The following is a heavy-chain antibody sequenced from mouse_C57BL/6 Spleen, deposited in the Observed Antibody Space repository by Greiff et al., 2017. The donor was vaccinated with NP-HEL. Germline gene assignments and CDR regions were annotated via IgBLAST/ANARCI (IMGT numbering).Heavy chain of an antibody. D-gene: IGHD1-1*01. CDR1: GFSLTSYG. Sequence: VQLQQSGPGLVAPSQSLSITCTVSGFSLTSYGVDWVRQSPGKGLEWLGVIWGVGSTNYNSALKSRLSISKDNSKSQVFLKMNSLQTDDTAMYYCASETTGEGYFDVWGTGTTVTVSS. CDR3: ASETTGEGYFDV. J-gene: IGHJ1*03. V-gene: IGHV2-6*01. CDR2: IWGVGST.